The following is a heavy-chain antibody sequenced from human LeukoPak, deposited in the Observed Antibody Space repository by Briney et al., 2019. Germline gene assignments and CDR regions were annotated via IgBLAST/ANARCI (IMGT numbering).Heavy chain of an antibody. V-gene: IGHV4-4*07. CDR2: IYTSGST. J-gene: IGHJ5*02. Sequence: SETLSLTCTVSGGSISSYYWSWIGQPAGKGLEWIGRIYTSGSTNYNPSLKSRVTMSVDTSKNQFSLKLSSVTAADTAVYYCARDRLMVYAGPWFDPWGQGTLVTVSS. D-gene: IGHD2-8*01. CDR3: ARDRLMVYAGPWFDP. CDR1: GGSISSYY.